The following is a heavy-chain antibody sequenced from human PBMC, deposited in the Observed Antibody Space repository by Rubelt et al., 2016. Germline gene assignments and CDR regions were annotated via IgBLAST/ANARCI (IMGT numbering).Heavy chain of an antibody. D-gene: IGHD6-19*01. J-gene: IGHJ4*02. CDR2: IDWDDDK. V-gene: IGHV2-70*15. CDR1: GFSLSTSGMC. Sequence: QVTLRESGPALVKPTQTLTLTCTLSGFSLSTSGMCVSLIRQPPGKALEWLARIDWDDDKKYSTSLTTRLTVSKDTSKNQVVLTMTNMCPVDTATYYCARTRIYTSAWTLDYWGQGALVTVSS. CDR3: ARTRIYTSAWTLDY.